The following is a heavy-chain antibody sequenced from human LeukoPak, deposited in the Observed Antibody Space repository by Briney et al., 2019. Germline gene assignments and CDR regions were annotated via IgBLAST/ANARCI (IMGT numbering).Heavy chain of an antibody. V-gene: IGHV3-23*01. CDR1: GFTFGTYA. CDR3: AKDLRWYYDTTGYYSFDY. D-gene: IGHD3-22*01. Sequence: PGGSLRLSCAASGFTFGTYAMSWVRQAPGKGLEWVSSISGSGDSTYYADSVKGRFTISRDNPKKTLSLQMTTLRAEDTAIYYCAKDLRWYYDTTGYYSFDYWGQGTLVTVSS. CDR2: ISGSGDST. J-gene: IGHJ4*02.